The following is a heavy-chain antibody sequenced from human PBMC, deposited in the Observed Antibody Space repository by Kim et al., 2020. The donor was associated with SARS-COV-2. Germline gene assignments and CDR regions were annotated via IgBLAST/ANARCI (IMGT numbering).Heavy chain of an antibody. Sequence: ASVKVSCKASGYTFTSYGISWVRQAPGQGLEWMGWISAYNGNTNYAQKLQGRVTMTTDTSTSTAYMELRSLRSDDTAVYYCARVWVHPRGDILTGSPFDYWGQGTLVTVSS. CDR2: ISAYNGNT. CDR3: ARVWVHPRGDILTGSPFDY. J-gene: IGHJ4*02. V-gene: IGHV1-18*01. CDR1: GYTFTSYG. D-gene: IGHD3-9*01.